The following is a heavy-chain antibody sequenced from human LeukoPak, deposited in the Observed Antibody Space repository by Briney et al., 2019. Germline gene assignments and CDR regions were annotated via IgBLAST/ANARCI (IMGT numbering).Heavy chain of an antibody. CDR1: VFTFCEYY. J-gene: IGHJ4*02. V-gene: IGHV3-11*01. D-gene: IGHD3-16*02. CDR3: ARARSPLDY. CDR2: ISSSGSTM. Sequence: GGSLRLSCVASVFTFCEYYMSWIPQAPGKGLEWVSYISSSGSTMYYADSVKGRFTISRDNAKNSLYLQMSSLRPEDTAVYNCARARSPLDYWGQGTLVT.